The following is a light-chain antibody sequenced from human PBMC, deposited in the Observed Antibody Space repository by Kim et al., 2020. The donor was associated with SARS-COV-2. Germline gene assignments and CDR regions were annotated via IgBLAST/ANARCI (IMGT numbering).Light chain of an antibody. Sequence: SPGERAILSCRASQSVSSNYLAWYQQKPGQTPRVLIYGASSRATGVPDRFSGSGSGTDFTLTINRLEPEDFAVYYCQQYGRSPPFAFGQGTKLEI. J-gene: IGKJ2*01. CDR2: GAS. V-gene: IGKV3-20*01. CDR1: QSVSSNY. CDR3: QQYGRSPPFA.